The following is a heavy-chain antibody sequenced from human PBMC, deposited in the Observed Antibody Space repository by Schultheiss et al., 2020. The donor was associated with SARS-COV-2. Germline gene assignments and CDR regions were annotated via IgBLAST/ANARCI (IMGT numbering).Heavy chain of an antibody. CDR2: ISYDGSNK. CDR1: GFTFSDYY. D-gene: IGHD3-10*01. Sequence: GGSLRLSCAASGFTFSDYYMSWIRQAPGKGLEWVAVISYDGSNKYYADSVKGRFTISRDNSKNTLYLQMNSLRAEDTAVYYCAKGPRITMVQGVQLFDYWGQGTLVTVSS. V-gene: IGHV3-30*18. CDR3: AKGPRITMVQGVQLFDY. J-gene: IGHJ4*02.